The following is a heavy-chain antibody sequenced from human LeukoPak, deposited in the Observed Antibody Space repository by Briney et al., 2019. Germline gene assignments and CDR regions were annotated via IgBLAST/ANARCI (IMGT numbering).Heavy chain of an antibody. CDR1: GYTFTSYG. CDR3: ARGKRGIAVAGTSPYYYYYMDV. D-gene: IGHD6-19*01. J-gene: IGHJ6*03. V-gene: IGHV1-18*01. Sequence: ASVKVSCKASGYTFTSYGISWVRQAPGQGLEWMGWISAYNGNTNYAQKLQGRVTMTTDTSTSTAYMELRSLRSDDTAVYYCARGKRGIAVAGTSPYYYYYMDVWGKGTTVTISS. CDR2: ISAYNGNT.